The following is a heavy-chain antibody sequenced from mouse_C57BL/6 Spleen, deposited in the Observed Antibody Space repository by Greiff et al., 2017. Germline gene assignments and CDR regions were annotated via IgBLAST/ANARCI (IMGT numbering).Heavy chain of an antibody. V-gene: IGHV1-82*01. CDR1: GYAFSSSW. CDR3: ARSEDTTDFDY. Sequence: QVQLKESGPELVKPGASVKISCKASGYAFSSSWMNWVKQRPGKGLEWIGRIYPGDGDTNYNGKFKGKATLTADKSSSTAYMQLSSLTSEDSAVYFGARSEDTTDFDYGGQGTTLTGSS. CDR2: IYPGDGDT. J-gene: IGHJ2*01. D-gene: IGHD1-1*01.